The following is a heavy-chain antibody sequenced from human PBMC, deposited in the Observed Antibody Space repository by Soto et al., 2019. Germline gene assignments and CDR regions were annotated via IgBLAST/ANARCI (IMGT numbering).Heavy chain of an antibody. Sequence: QVQLMQSGAEVKKPGASVKVSCKASGDTFTDYYIHWVRQAPGQGLEWMGTVNPSGGHTTYAQHFLGRVSMTRDTSTSTIYMELTSLTSDDTAIYYCARAGHVVVVTAALDYWGQGTLVTVSS. V-gene: IGHV1-46*01. CDR3: ARAGHVVVVTAALDY. CDR2: VNPSGGHT. CDR1: GDTFTDYY. D-gene: IGHD2-21*02. J-gene: IGHJ4*02.